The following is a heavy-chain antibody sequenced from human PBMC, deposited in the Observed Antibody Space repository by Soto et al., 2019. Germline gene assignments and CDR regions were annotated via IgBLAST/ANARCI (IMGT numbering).Heavy chain of an antibody. Sequence: EVQLVESGGGLVQPGGSLRLSCAASGFTFSRSWMAWVRQPPGRGREWLANIKEGGGVRNHVDSVKGRFSISRDNAKNSLYLQMNSLRAEDTAVYYWARDLSKGRHAVWGIGTAVTVSS. CDR3: ARDLSKGRHAV. CDR2: IKEGGGVR. CDR1: GFTFSRSW. V-gene: IGHV3-7*01. J-gene: IGHJ6*04. D-gene: IGHD6-25*01.